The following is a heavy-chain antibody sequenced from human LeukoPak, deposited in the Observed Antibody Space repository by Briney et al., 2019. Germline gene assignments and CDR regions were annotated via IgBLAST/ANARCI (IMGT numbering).Heavy chain of an antibody. CDR2: INPSDGAT. D-gene: IGHD6-6*01. CDR3: ARNRPRIQKAARPPFDY. Sequence: ALVKVSCKASGYTFTMYYIHWVRQAPGQGLEWMGMINPSDGATTYAQRFQGRVTMTRNTSISTAYMELSSLRSEDTAVYYCARNRPRIQKAARPPFDYWGQGTLVTVSS. CDR1: GYTFTMYY. V-gene: IGHV1-46*01. J-gene: IGHJ4*02.